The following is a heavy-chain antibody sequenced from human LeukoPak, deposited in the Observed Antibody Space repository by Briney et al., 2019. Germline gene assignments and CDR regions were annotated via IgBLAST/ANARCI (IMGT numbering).Heavy chain of an antibody. Sequence: PGGSLRLSCAASGFTVSSNYMSWVRQAPGKGLEWVSVIYSGGSTYYADSVKGRFTISRDNSKNTLYLQMNSLRAEDTAVYYCARDRRVTMIYRVYNWFDPWGQGTLVTVSS. CDR1: GFTVSSNY. CDR3: ARDRRVTMIYRVYNWFDP. CDR2: IYSGGST. V-gene: IGHV3-53*01. J-gene: IGHJ5*02. D-gene: IGHD3-22*01.